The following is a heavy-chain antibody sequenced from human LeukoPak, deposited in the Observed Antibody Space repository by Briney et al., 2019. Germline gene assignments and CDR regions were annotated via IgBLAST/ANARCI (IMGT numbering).Heavy chain of an antibody. Sequence: QPGGSLRLSCAASGFTFSSYWMHWVRQAPGKGLVWVSRINSDGSSTSYADSVKGRFTISRDNAKNTLYLQMNSLRAEDTAVYYCARDPDLYYDSSGSHYWGQGTLVTVSS. CDR1: GFTFSSYW. V-gene: IGHV3-74*01. J-gene: IGHJ4*02. CDR3: ARDPDLYYDSSGSHY. D-gene: IGHD3-22*01. CDR2: INSDGSST.